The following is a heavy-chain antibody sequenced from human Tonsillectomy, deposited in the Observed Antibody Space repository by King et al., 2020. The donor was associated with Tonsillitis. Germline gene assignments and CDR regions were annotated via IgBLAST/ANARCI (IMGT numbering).Heavy chain of an antibody. CDR3: AKEEIAVAGISNFGY. CDR1: GFTFSSYG. D-gene: IGHD6-19*01. Sequence: VQLVESGGGVVQPGRSLRLSCAASGFTFSSYGMHWVRQAPGKGLEWVAVISYDGSNKYYADSVKGRFTISRDNSKNTLYLQMNSLRAEDTAVYYCAKEEIAVAGISNFGYWGQGTLVTVSS. CDR2: ISYDGSNK. J-gene: IGHJ4*02. V-gene: IGHV3-30*18.